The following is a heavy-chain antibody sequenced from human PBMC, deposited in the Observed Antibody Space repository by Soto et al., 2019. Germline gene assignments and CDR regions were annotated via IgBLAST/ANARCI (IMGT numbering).Heavy chain of an antibody. V-gene: IGHV1-69*12. J-gene: IGHJ6*02. CDR2: IIRIFGTA. Sequence: QVQLVQSGAEVKKPGSSVKVSCKASGGTFSSYAISWVRQAPGQGLEWMGGIIRIFGTADYAQKFQGRVTLTADEATSTAYMELSSLRSEDTAVYACATPPAGYYYYGMDVWGQGTTVTVSS. CDR3: ATPPAGYYYYGMDV. CDR1: GGTFSSYA.